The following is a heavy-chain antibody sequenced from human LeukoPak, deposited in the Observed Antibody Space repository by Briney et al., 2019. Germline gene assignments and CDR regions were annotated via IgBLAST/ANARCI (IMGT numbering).Heavy chain of an antibody. CDR2: IYPGGSDT. CDR1: GYSFTSYW. V-gene: IGHV5-51*01. Sequence: GESLKISCKGSGYSFTSYWIGWVRQMPGKGLEWMGIIYPGGSDTRYSPSFQGQVTISADKSISTAYLQWSSLKASDTAMYYCARHAHCSGGSCYGYFQHWGQGTLVTVSS. D-gene: IGHD2-15*01. CDR3: ARHAHCSGGSCYGYFQH. J-gene: IGHJ1*01.